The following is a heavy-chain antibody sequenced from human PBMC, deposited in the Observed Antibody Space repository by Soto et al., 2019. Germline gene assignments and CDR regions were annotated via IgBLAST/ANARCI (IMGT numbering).Heavy chain of an antibody. D-gene: IGHD3-9*01. V-gene: IGHV3-23*01. Sequence: PGRCMRPSCPPAAFTSPNYAMIWVRQPHGNGRQCVIVVSDNGAVIFHANAVRGGFTIARENYKNTFYLKMKSLRVEYTAIYYCGKCGNYDMLTFQGGFDHWGQGTLVTVSS. CDR3: GKCGNYDMLTFQGGFDH. J-gene: IGHJ5*02. CDR2: VSDNGAVI. CDR1: AFTSPNYA.